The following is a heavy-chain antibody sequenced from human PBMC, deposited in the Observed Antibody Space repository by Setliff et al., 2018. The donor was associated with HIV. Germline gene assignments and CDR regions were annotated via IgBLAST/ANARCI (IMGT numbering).Heavy chain of an antibody. Sequence: SETLSLTCTVSGGSLSSRPYFWSWIRQHPGKGLEWIGYIYYSGSTNYNPSLKSRVTISVDTSKNQFSLKLSSVTAADTAVYFCARMAAAGRGHYYYYVDVWGKGTTVTVSS. CDR3: ARMAAAGRGHYYYYVDV. D-gene: IGHD6-13*01. J-gene: IGHJ6*03. V-gene: IGHV4-31*03. CDR2: IYYSGST. CDR1: GGSLSSRPYF.